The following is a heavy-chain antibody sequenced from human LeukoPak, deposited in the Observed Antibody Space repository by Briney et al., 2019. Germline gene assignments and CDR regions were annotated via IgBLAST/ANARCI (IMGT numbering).Heavy chain of an antibody. Sequence: SETLSLTCTVSGGSISSSSYYWGWIRQPPGKGLAWIGSIYYSGSTYYNPSLKSRVTISVDTSKNQFSLKLSSVTAADTAVYYCATYYDFWSGYYKGAYNWFDPWGQGTLVTVSS. CDR2: IYYSGST. D-gene: IGHD3-3*01. CDR1: GGSISSSSYY. CDR3: ATYYDFWSGYYKGAYNWFDP. V-gene: IGHV4-39*01. J-gene: IGHJ5*02.